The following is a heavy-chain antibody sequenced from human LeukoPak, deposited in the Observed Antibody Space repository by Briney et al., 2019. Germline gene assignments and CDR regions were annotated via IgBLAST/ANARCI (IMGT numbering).Heavy chain of an antibody. Sequence: PSETLSLTCTVSGGSISSSSYYWGWIRQPPGKGLEWIGSIYYSGSTYYNPSLESRGTISVDTSKNQFSLRLTSVTAADTAVYYCARRYFDTSGNWFDPWGQGTLVTVSS. D-gene: IGHD3-22*01. CDR2: IYYSGST. V-gene: IGHV4-39*01. CDR1: GGSISSSSYY. CDR3: ARRYFDTSGNWFDP. J-gene: IGHJ5*02.